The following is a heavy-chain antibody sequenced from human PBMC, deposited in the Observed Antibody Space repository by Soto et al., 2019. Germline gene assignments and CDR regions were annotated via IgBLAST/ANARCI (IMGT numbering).Heavy chain of an antibody. CDR2: MNPNSGNT. CDR1: GYTFTSYD. D-gene: IGHD6-13*01. V-gene: IGHV1-8*01. J-gene: IGHJ6*03. Sequence: QVQLVQSGAEVKKPGASVKVSCKASGYTFTSYDINWVRQATGQGLEWMGWMNPNSGNTGYAQTFQGRVVMTTNNSISTAYMVLSSLRSEDTAVYYCARGGIAAAGTSYYYYYYMDVWGQGTTVTVSS. CDR3: ARGGIAAAGTSYYYYYYMDV.